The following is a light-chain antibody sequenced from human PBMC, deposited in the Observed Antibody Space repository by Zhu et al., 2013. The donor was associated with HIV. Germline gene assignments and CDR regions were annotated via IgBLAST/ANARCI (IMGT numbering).Light chain of an antibody. CDR3: QQYNNWPPLT. J-gene: IGKJ4*01. CDR2: GAS. Sequence: EIVLTQSPGTLSLSPGEKVTLSCRASQSVRNNYLAWYQQKAGRAPRLVIYGASSRVTGIPDRFSGRGSGTDFTLTISSLQSEDFTVYYCQQYNNWPPLTFGGGTKVEIK. V-gene: IGKV3-20*01. CDR1: QSVRNNY.